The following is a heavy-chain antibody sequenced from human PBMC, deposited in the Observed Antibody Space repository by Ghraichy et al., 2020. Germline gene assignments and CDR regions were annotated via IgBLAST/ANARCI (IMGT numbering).Heavy chain of an antibody. J-gene: IGHJ6*02. V-gene: IGHV4-59*01. CDR3: ARSESSTSYTMEV. CDR1: GGSISTYY. Sequence: SQTLSLTCTVSGGSISTYYWSWVRQPPGKGLEWIGYIFYSGNTTYNPSLKSRVTISGDTSKNQFSLNLRYVTAEDTAVYYCARSESSTSYTMEVWGQVTTVIVSS. CDR2: IFYSGNT. D-gene: IGHD6-13*01.